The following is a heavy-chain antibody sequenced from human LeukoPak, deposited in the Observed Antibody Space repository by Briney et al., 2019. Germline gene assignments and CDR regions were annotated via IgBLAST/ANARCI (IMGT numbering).Heavy chain of an antibody. CDR3: AKETSNSFDY. J-gene: IGHJ4*02. V-gene: IGHV3-23*01. Sequence: GGSLRLSCAASGFTFSSYAMNWVRQAPGKGLEWVSGMSNSGGSTYYADSVKGRFTISRDNSKNTLYLQMNSLRAEDTAVYYCAKETSNSFDYWGQGTLVTVSS. CDR1: GFTFSSYA. CDR2: MSNSGGST. D-gene: IGHD2-2*01.